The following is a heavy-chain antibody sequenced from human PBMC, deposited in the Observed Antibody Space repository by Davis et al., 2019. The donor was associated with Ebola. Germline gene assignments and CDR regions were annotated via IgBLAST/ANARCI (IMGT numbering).Heavy chain of an antibody. V-gene: IGHV3-11*01. J-gene: IGHJ6*02. D-gene: IGHD3-3*01. CDR2: ISSSGSTI. CDR1: GFTVSSNY. Sequence: GESLKISCAASGFTVSSNYMSWIRQAPGKGLEWVSYISSSGSTIYYADSVKGRFTISRDNAKNSLYLQMNSLRAEDTAVYYCARPQGRFLEWLLYYGMDVWGQGTTVTVSS. CDR3: ARPQGRFLEWLLYYGMDV.